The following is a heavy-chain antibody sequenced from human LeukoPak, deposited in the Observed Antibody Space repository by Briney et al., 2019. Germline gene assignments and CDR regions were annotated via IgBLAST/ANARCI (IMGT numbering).Heavy chain of an antibody. CDR1: GFTFSSYW. CDR3: ARGGGLDV. J-gene: IGHJ6*02. CDR2: INHNGNVN. Sequence: GGSLTLSCAASGFTFSSYWMNWPREAPGKGLEGVACINHNGNVNYYVDSVKGRFTISRDNAKNSLYLQMRNLRAEDTGVYFCARGGGLDVWGQGATVTVSS. D-gene: IGHD3-16*01. V-gene: IGHV3-7*03.